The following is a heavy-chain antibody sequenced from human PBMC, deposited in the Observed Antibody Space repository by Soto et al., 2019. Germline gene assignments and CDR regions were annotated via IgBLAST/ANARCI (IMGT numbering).Heavy chain of an antibody. CDR3: AKRSMVGSTPGYFDH. CDR2: ISHEGATK. Sequence: QPGGSLRLSCAASGFTFSDYPMSWVRQAPGKGLEWVSAISHEGATKLYEDSVEGRFTVSRDNPMNTLYLQMNSLRAEDTATYYCAKRSMVGSTPGYFDHWGPGTLVTVSS. J-gene: IGHJ4*02. V-gene: IGHV3-23*01. D-gene: IGHD2-15*01. CDR1: GFTFSDYP.